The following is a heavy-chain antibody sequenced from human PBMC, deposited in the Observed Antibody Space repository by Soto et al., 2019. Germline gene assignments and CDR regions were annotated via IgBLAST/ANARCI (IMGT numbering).Heavy chain of an antibody. CDR1: GGSISSYY. CDR2: IYYSGST. V-gene: IGHV4-59*01. CDR3: ARGTYYDFWSGYYTRWFDP. J-gene: IGHJ5*02. D-gene: IGHD3-3*01. Sequence: PSETLSLTCTVSGGSISSYYWSWIRQPPGKGLEWIGYIYYSGSTNYNPSLKSRVTISVDTSKNQFSLKLSSVTAADTAVYYCARGTYYDFWSGYYTRWFDPWGQGTLVTVS.